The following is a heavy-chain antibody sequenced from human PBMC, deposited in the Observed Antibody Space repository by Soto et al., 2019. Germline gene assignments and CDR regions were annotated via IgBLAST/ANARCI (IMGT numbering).Heavy chain of an antibody. D-gene: IGHD1-26*01. CDR1: GFTFSSYA. J-gene: IGHJ6*01. CDR2: ISGSGGST. Sequence: HPGGSLRLSCAASGFTFSSYAVSWVRQAPGKGLEWVSAISGSGGSTYYADSVKGRFTISRDNSKNTLYLQMNSLRAEDTAVYYCAREDSGSYYSILRYYYYGMDVWGQGTTVTVSS. V-gene: IGHV3-23*01. CDR3: AREDSGSYYSILRYYYYGMDV.